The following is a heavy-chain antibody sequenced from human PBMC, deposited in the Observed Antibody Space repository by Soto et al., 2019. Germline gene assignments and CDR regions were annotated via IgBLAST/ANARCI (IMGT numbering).Heavy chain of an antibody. CDR1: GFTFTSYA. Sequence: EVQLLESGGDLVQPGGSLRLSCLASGFTFTSYAMNWVRQTPGKGLEWVSTINPTAEITYYAYSVKCRFSIFKDNSRNILYLQMNSLRAEDTGIYYCYGGKDGPPYDFYYGMDVWGQGTTVAVSS. V-gene: IGHV3-23*01. CDR3: YGGKDGPPYDFYYGMDV. D-gene: IGHD3-16*01. J-gene: IGHJ6*02. CDR2: INPTAEIT.